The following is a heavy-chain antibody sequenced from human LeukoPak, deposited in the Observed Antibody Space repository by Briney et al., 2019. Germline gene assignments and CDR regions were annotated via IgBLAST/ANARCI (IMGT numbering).Heavy chain of an antibody. CDR1: GFTVSSNY. CDR3: ASIAAAGTAFWFDP. CDR2: IYSGVSS. D-gene: IGHD6-13*01. V-gene: IGHV3-66*02. J-gene: IGHJ5*02. Sequence: GGSLRLSCAASGFTVSSNYMSWVRQAPGKGLEWVSVIYSGVSSYYADSVKGRFTISRDNSKNTLYLQMNSLRAEDTAVYYCASIAAAGTAFWFDPWGQGTLVTVSS.